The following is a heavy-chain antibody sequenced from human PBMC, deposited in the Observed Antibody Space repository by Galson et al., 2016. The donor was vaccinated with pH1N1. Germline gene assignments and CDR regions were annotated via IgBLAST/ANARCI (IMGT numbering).Heavy chain of an antibody. J-gene: IGHJ1*01. CDR1: GFTFDDYA. CDR3: AKDGHYSGSYLRAQHFQH. CDR2: ISWNSATI. D-gene: IGHD1-26*01. Sequence: SLRLSCAASGFTFDDYAMHWVRHTPGKGLEWVSGISWNSATIDYADSVKGRFTISRDNAKNSLYLQMNSLRPEDTALYYCAKDGHYSGSYLRAQHFQHWGQGTLVTVSS. V-gene: IGHV3-9*01.